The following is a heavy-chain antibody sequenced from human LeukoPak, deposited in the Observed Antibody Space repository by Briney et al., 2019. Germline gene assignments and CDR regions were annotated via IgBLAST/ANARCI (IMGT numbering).Heavy chain of an antibody. CDR2: IFQSGRT. Sequence: KASETLSLTCAVSGGSISSTRWWSWVRQPPGKGLEWIGEIFQSGRTNYNPSLKNRVTISVDKSRNQFSLKLSSVTAADTAVYYCARVPAFYYGDYWTSSNYFDYWGQGTLVTVSS. V-gene: IGHV4-4*02. CDR3: ARVPAFYYGDYWTSSNYFDY. J-gene: IGHJ4*02. D-gene: IGHD4-17*01. CDR1: GGSISSTRW.